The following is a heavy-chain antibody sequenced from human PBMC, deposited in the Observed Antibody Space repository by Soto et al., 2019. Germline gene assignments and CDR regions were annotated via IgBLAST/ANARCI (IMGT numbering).Heavy chain of an antibody. Sequence: ASVKVSCKASGGTFSSYAISWVRQAPGQGLEWMGGIIPIFGTANYAQKFQGRVTITADESTSTAYMGLSSLRSEDTAVYYCARAGVGATRPFDYWGQGTLGTVSS. CDR1: GGTFSSYA. J-gene: IGHJ4*02. V-gene: IGHV1-69*13. D-gene: IGHD1-26*01. CDR2: IIPIFGTA. CDR3: ARAGVGATRPFDY.